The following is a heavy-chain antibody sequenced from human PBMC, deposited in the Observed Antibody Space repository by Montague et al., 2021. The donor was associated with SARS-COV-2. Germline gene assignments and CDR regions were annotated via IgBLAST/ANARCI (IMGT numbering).Heavy chain of an antibody. CDR3: ARQRRYQLPNTIFGVVMADAFDI. J-gene: IGHJ3*02. Sequence: SETLSLTCTVSGGSISSYYWSWIRQPPGKGLEWIGYIYYSGSTNYNPSLKSRVTISVDTSKNQFSLKLSSVTAADTAVYYCARQRRYQLPNTIFGVVMADAFDIWGQGTMVPVSS. CDR2: IYYSGST. CDR1: GGSISSYY. D-gene: IGHD3-3*01. V-gene: IGHV4-59*08.